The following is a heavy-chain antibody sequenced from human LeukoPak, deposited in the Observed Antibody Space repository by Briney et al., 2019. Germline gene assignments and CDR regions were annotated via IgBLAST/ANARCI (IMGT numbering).Heavy chain of an antibody. CDR2: IYYSGST. Sequence: SETLSLTCTVSGDSISSSSYYWGWIRHPPGKGLEWFGSIYYSGSTYYNPSLKSRVTISLDTSKNQFSLKLNSVTAADTAMYYCARGSTVLRYFDWPHWGQGTLVTVSS. D-gene: IGHD3-9*01. J-gene: IGHJ4*02. V-gene: IGHV4-39*07. CDR3: ARGSTVLRYFDWPH. CDR1: GDSISSSSYY.